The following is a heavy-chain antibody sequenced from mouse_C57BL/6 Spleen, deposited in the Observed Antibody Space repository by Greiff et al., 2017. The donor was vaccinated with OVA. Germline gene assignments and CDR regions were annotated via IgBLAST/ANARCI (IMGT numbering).Heavy chain of an antibody. D-gene: IGHD4-1*01. CDR1: GYTFTSYW. CDR3: ARGGTGTGYGVDY. V-gene: IGHV1-52*01. Sequence: VQLQQPGAELVRPGSSVKLSCKASGYTFTSYWMHWVKQRPIQGLEWIGNIDPSGSETHYNQKFKDKATLTADKSSSTAYMQLSSLTSEDSAVYYCARGGTGTGYGVDYWGQGTSVTVSS. J-gene: IGHJ4*01. CDR2: IDPSGSET.